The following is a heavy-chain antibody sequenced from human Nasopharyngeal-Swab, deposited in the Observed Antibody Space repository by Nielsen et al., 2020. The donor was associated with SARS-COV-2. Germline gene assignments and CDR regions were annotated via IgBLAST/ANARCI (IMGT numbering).Heavy chain of an antibody. J-gene: IGHJ4*02. Sequence: GGSLRLSCAASGFTFSSYAMNWVRQAPGKGLEWVAVISYDGSNKYYADSVKGRFTISRDNSKNTLYLQMNSLRAEDTAVYYCASLINMINYFYYWGQGTLVTVYS. V-gene: IGHV3-30-3*01. CDR3: ASLINMINYFYY. D-gene: IGHD3-22*01. CDR1: GFTFSSYA. CDR2: ISYDGSNK.